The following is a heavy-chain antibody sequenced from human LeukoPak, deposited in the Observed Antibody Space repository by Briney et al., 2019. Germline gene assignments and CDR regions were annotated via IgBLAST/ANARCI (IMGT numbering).Heavy chain of an antibody. V-gene: IGHV4-59*11. CDR2: IYHSGST. CDR1: GASISSHY. CDR3: AREGYSSGWPDAFDI. Sequence: PSETLSLTCSVSGASISSHYWSWIRQPPGKGLEWLGYIYHSGSTEYNPSLKRRITLSLDTSKNQLSLKLTSVTAADTAVYYCAREGYSSGWPDAFDIWGQGTMVTVSS. J-gene: IGHJ3*02. D-gene: IGHD6-19*01.